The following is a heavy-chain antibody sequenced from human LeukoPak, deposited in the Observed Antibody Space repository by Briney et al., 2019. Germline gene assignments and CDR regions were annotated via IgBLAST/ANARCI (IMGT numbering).Heavy chain of an antibody. CDR1: GFTFSSYS. CDR3: ARGSDSSGYCDY. D-gene: IGHD3-22*01. J-gene: IGHJ4*02. Sequence: PGGSLRLSRAASGFTFSSYSMNWVRQAPGKGLEWVSYISSGSSTIYYADSVKGRFNTSRDNAKNSLYLQVNSLRDEDTAVYYCARGSDSSGYCDYWGQGTLVTVSS. V-gene: IGHV3-48*02. CDR2: ISSGSSTI.